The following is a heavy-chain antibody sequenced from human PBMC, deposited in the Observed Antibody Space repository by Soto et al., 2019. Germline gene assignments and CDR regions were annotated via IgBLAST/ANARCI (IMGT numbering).Heavy chain of an antibody. CDR2: ISSSSSYI. V-gene: IGHV3-21*01. CDR3: ARETGDCSGGSCSRGYNWFDP. Sequence: EVQLVESGGGLVKPGGSLRLSCAASGFTFSSYSMNWVRQAPGKGLEWVSSISSSSSYIYYADSVKGRFTISRDNAKNSLYLQMNSLRAEDTAVDYCARETGDCSGGSCSRGYNWFDPWCQGTLVTVSS. J-gene: IGHJ5*02. D-gene: IGHD2-15*01. CDR1: GFTFSSYS.